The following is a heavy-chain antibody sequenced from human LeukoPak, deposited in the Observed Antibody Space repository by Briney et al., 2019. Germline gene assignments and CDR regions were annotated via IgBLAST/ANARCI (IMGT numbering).Heavy chain of an antibody. CDR2: IYSGGST. D-gene: IGHD6-19*01. CDR3: ARVHNLSGWQYYFDY. CDR1: GFTVSSNY. J-gene: IGHJ4*02. V-gene: IGHV3-53*01. Sequence: PGGSLRLSCAASGFTVSSNYMSWVRQAPGKGLEWVSVIYSGGSTYYADSVKGRFTISRDNSKNALYLQMNSLRAEDTAVYYCARVHNLSGWQYYFDYWGQGTLVTVSS.